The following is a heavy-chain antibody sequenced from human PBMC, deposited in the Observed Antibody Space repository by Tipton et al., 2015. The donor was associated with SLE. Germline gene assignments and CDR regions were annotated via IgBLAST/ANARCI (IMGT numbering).Heavy chain of an antibody. CDR3: ARDPRGPYSSSSGDAFDI. J-gene: IGHJ3*02. V-gene: IGHV4-34*01. CDR1: GGSFSGYY. D-gene: IGHD6-6*01. Sequence: LRLSCAVYGGSFSGYYWGWIRQPPGKGLEWIGSIDHSGSTDYNPSLKSRVTISVDTSKNQFSLRLSSVTAADTAVYYCARDPRGPYSSSSGDAFDIWGQGTMVTVSS. CDR2: IDHSGST.